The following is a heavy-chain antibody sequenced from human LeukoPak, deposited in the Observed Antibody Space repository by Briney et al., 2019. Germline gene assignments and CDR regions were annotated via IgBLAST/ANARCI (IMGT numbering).Heavy chain of an antibody. J-gene: IGHJ4*02. CDR2: ISGSGGST. Sequence: PGGSLRLSCAASGFTFSSYAMSWVRQAPGKGLEWVSAISGSGGSTYYADSVKGRFTISRDNSKNTLYLQMNSLRAEDTAVYYCAKSRSYYDILTGYWGTGYYFDYWGQGTLVTVSS. CDR1: GFTFSSYA. V-gene: IGHV3-23*01. CDR3: AKSRSYYDILTGYWGTGYYFDY. D-gene: IGHD3-9*01.